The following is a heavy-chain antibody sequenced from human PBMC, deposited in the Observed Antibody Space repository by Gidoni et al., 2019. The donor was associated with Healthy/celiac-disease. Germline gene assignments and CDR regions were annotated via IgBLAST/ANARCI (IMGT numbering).Heavy chain of an antibody. CDR1: GFTFSSYA. V-gene: IGHV3-23*01. Sequence: EVQLLESRGGLVQPGGSLRLSCAASGFTFSSYAMSWVRQAPGKGLEWVSALSGSGGSTYYADSVKGRFTISRDNSKNTLYLQMNSLRAEDTAVYYCAKVRTVTTTWEAFDIWGQGKMVTVSS. J-gene: IGHJ3*02. CDR3: AKVRTVTTTWEAFDI. D-gene: IGHD4-4*01. CDR2: LSGSGGST.